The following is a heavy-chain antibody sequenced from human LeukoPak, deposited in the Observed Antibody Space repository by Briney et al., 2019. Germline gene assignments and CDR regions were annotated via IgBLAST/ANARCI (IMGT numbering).Heavy chain of an antibody. J-gene: IGHJ4*02. CDR1: GDSVSSNSAA. D-gene: IGHD4-17*01. Sequence: SQTLSLTCAISGDSVSSNSAAWNWIRQSPSRGLEWLGRTYYRSKWYNDYAVSVKSRITINPDTSKNQFSLKLSSVTAADTAVYYCARTTVTTVDYWGQGTLVTVSS. CDR2: TYYRSKWYN. V-gene: IGHV6-1*01. CDR3: ARTTVTTVDY.